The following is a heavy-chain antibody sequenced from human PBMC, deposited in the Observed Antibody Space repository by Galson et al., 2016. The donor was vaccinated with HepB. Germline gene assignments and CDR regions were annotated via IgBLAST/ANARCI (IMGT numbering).Heavy chain of an antibody. D-gene: IGHD3-16*02. CDR2: IYNGGNT. V-gene: IGHV3-53*01. Sequence: SLRLSCAASGFTFSSYSMNWVRQAPGKGLEWVSVIYNGGNTYYADSVKGRFTISRDNSKNTLYLQMNSLRAEDTAVYYCARGFRLGDLSSPRERDALDMWGQGTMVTVSS. J-gene: IGHJ3*02. CDR3: ARGFRLGDLSSPRERDALDM. CDR1: GFTFSSYS.